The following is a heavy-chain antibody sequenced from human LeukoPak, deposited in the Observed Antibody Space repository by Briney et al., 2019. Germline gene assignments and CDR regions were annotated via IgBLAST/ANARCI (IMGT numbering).Heavy chain of an antibody. CDR2: KYYRGNT. V-gene: IGHV4-59*02. CDR3: ARGEGGYYSHWHFDL. J-gene: IGHJ2*01. CDR1: GGFVSTYY. D-gene: IGHD2-15*01. Sequence: PSETLSLTCNVSGGFVSTYYWSWIRQSPGKGLEWIGYKYYRGNTNYSPSLQSRVTISVDTSTNQVFLQLTSVTAADTAVYYCARGEGGYYSHWHFDLWGRGILVSVSS.